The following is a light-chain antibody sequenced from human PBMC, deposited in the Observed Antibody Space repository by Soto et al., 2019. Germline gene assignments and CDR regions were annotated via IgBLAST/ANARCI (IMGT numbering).Light chain of an antibody. J-gene: IGLJ2*01. CDR1: SSNIGAGYD. V-gene: IGLV1-40*01. CDR2: GNS. Sequence: SVLTQLPSVSGAPGQRVTLSCTGSSSNIGAGYDVHWYQQLPGTAPKLLIYGNSNRPSGVPDRFSGSKSGTSASLAITGLQAEDEADYYCQSYDSSLSGYVVFGGGTKVTVL. CDR3: QSYDSSLSGYVV.